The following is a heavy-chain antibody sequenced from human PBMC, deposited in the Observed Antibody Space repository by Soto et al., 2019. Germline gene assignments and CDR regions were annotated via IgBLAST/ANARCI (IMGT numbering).Heavy chain of an antibody. CDR2: ISGSGGST. CDR1: GFTFSSYA. V-gene: IGHV3-23*01. D-gene: IGHD6-25*01. CDR3: AKDPSRSNIAAETIDY. J-gene: IGHJ4*02. Sequence: GGSLRLSCAASGFTFSSYAMSWVRQAPGKGLEWVSAISGSGGSTYYADSVKGRFTISRDNSKNTLYLQMNSLRAEDTAVYYCAKDPSRSNIAAETIDYWGQGTLVTVSS.